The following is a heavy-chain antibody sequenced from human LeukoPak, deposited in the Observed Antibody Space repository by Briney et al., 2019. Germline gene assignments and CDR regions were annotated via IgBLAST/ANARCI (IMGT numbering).Heavy chain of an antibody. D-gene: IGHD3-10*01. CDR2: IYYSGST. Sequence: SERLSLTCTVSGGSISSSRYCWGWIREPAGKGLEWFGSIYYSGSTYYKPSLKSRFTISVDTSKNQFSLKLSSVTAADTAVYYCARHPLLWFGELQMDVWGQGTTVTVSS. V-gene: IGHV4-39*01. CDR3: ARHPLLWFGELQMDV. J-gene: IGHJ6*02. CDR1: GGSISSSRYC.